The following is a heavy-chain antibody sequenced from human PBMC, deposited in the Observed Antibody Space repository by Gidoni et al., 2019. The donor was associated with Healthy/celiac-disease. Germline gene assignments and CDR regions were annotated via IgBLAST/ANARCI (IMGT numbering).Heavy chain of an antibody. Sequence: EVQLVESGGGLVQPGRSLSLSCAASGFTFDDYAMHWVRQAPGKGLEWVSGISWNSGSIGYADSVKGRFTISRDNAKNSLYLQMNSLRAEDTALYYCAKDLGSGWLGGAFDIWGQGTMVTVSS. J-gene: IGHJ3*02. D-gene: IGHD6-19*01. CDR2: ISWNSGSI. CDR3: AKDLGSGWLGGAFDI. CDR1: GFTFDDYA. V-gene: IGHV3-9*01.